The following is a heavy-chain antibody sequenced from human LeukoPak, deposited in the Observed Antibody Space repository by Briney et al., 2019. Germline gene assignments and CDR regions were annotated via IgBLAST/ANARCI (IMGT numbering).Heavy chain of an antibody. CDR2: IKSKTDGGTT. Sequence: SGGSLTLSCVPSRFALNGYTRQWVRQAPGKGLEWVGRIKSKTDGGTTDYAAAVKGRITISRDDSKNTLYLQMNSLKTEDTAVYYCTTDLLGAYYYGSGSYYNSDYWGQGTLVTVSS. CDR3: TTDLLGAYYYGSGSYYNSDY. D-gene: IGHD3-10*01. CDR1: RFALNGYT. V-gene: IGHV3-15*01. J-gene: IGHJ4*02.